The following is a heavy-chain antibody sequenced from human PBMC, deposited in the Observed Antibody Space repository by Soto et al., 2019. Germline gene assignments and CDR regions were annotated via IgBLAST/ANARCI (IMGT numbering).Heavy chain of an antibody. D-gene: IGHD6-19*01. Sequence: PSETLSLTCTVSGGSISSINYSWVWIRQPPGKGLEWIGSIYYGVSTHYNPSLKSRVTISVDTSKNQFSLKLSSVTAADTAVYYCAIIAGSGWYEDAFDIWGQGTMVT. V-gene: IGHV4-39*01. CDR2: IYYGVST. J-gene: IGHJ3*02. CDR3: AIIAGSGWYEDAFDI. CDR1: GGSISSINYS.